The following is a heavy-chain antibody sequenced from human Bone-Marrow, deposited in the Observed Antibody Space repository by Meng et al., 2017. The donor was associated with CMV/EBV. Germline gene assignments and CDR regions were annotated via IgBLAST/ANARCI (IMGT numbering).Heavy chain of an antibody. CDR2: ITSSSSDI. CDR1: GFTFSSYA. CDR3: ARDWGPIDP. V-gene: IGHV3-21*01. J-gene: IGHJ5*02. Sequence: GESLKISCAASGFTFSSYAMSWVRQAPGKGLEWVSAITSSSSDIYYTDSVKGRFTISRDNAKNSLYLEMNSLRAEDTAVYYCARDWGPIDPWGQRTLVTVSS. D-gene: IGHD3-16*01.